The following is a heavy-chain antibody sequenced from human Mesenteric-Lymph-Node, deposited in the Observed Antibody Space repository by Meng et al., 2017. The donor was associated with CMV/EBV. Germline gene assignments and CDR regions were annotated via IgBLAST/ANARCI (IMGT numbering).Heavy chain of an antibody. V-gene: IGHV3-21*06. CDR2: IVSSSTYI. CDR1: GFTFSTYG. CDR3: AREDYYDGSADY. Sequence: GESLKISCAASGFTFSTYGMNWVRQAPGKGLEWVSSIVSSSTYIFYADSVKGRFTISRDNAKNLLYLEMNSLRAEDTGVYYCAREDYYDGSADYWGQGTLVTVSS. D-gene: IGHD3-22*01. J-gene: IGHJ4*02.